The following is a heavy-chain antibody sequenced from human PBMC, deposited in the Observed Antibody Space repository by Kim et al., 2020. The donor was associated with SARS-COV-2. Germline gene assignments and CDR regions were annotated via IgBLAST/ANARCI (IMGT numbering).Heavy chain of an antibody. CDR1: GYNFSNFW. J-gene: IGHJ6*02. V-gene: IGHV5-51*01. Sequence: GESLKISCKGSGYNFSNFWIVWVRQMPGKGLEVMGIVYPGDSDARYTPSFQGQVIISADKSISTAYLQWSSLKASDTAMYYCTRLTWGAGMVFPKEYREGRQGLDVWGQGTTVTVSS. CDR2: VYPGDSDA. CDR3: TRLTWGAGMVFPKEYREGRQGLDV. D-gene: IGHD2-8*01.